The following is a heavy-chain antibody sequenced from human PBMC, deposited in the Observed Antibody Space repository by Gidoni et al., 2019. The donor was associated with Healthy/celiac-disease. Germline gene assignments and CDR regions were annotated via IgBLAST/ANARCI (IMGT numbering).Heavy chain of an antibody. CDR1: GGSISSSY. J-gene: IGHJ4*02. CDR3: ARGYYDSSGYYFHY. V-gene: IGHV4-59*01. Sequence: QVQLQESGPGLVKPSETLSLTCTVSGGSISSSYWSWIRQPPGKGLEWIGYIYYRGSTNYNPSLKSRVTISVDTSKNQFSLKLSSVTAADTAVYYCARGYYDSSGYYFHYWGQGTLVTVSS. D-gene: IGHD3-22*01. CDR2: IYYRGST.